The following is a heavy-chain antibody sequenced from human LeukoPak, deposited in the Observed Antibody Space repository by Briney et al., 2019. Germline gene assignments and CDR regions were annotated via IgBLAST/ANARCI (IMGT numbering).Heavy chain of an antibody. D-gene: IGHD3-16*01. J-gene: IGHJ3*01. Sequence: ASVKVSCKASGYTFTDSLLHWVRQAPGQGLEWMAWIHRNDGGTYSAQKFQGRVTTARVTSINTAYMELSGLTSDDTAVYYCARGGLGGGSDAFDLWGQGTMVIVSS. CDR3: ARGGLGGGSDAFDL. CDR1: GYTFTDSL. CDR2: IHRNDGGT. V-gene: IGHV1-2*02.